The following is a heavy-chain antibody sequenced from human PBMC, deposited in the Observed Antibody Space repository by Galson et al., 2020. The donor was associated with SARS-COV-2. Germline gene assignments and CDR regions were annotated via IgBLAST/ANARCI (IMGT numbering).Heavy chain of an antibody. CDR1: GFTFSSYG. D-gene: IGHD3-3*01. Sequence: TGGSLSLSCAASGFTFSSYGMHWVRQDPGKGLEWVAVISYDGSNNYYADSVKGRFTISRDNSKNTLYLQMNSLTAEDTAVYYCAKDQGYYDVWSGYLASPANYYDGMDVWGQGTTVTVSS. J-gene: IGHJ6*02. CDR3: AKDQGYYDVWSGYLASPANYYDGMDV. V-gene: IGHV3-30*18. CDR2: ISYDGSNN.